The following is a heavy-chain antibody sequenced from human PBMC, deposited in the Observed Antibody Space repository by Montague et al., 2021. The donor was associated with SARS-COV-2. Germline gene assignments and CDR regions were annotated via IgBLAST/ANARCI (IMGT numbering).Heavy chain of an antibody. D-gene: IGHD2-15*01. V-gene: IGHV4-34*01. CDR2: INHSGST. J-gene: IGHJ4*02. CDR3: GRVILSATSNPFDC. Sequence: SETLSLTCAVYGGSFSGYYWNWIRQPPGKGLEWIGEINHSGSTNYNPSLKSRVTMSVDTSKNQFSLNLRSVTAADTAAYFCGRVILSATSNPFDCWGPGTLVTVSS. CDR1: GGSFSGYY.